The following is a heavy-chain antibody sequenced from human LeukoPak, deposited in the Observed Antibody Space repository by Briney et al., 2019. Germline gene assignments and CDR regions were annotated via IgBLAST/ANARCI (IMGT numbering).Heavy chain of an antibody. J-gene: IGHJ4*02. V-gene: IGHV4-61*01. CDR1: GGSISITNHY. D-gene: IGHD2-2*01. CDR3: ARDSGKCTTTSCSDYLDL. Sequence: SETLSLTCIVSGGSISITNHYWTWIRQSPGKGLEWIGFVYYSGTTHYNPSLESRVTISVDVSKNQFSLKLDSVTTADTAVYYCARDSGKCTTTSCSDYLDLWGQGTLVTVSS. CDR2: VYYSGTT.